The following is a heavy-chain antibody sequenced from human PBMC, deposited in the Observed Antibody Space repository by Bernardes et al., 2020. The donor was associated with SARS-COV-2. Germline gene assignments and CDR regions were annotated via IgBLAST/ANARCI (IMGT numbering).Heavy chain of an antibody. CDR3: AKDYAIVQRRPMGSTQFDN. Sequence: GGSLRLPCVSSGFRSGTFATSWVRQAPGKGMEWVSGIIANGADTYYADSVKGRFTISRDNSKSMVFLQMSRLRVEDTAVYYCAKDYAIVQRRPMGSTQFDNWGQGVLVTVSS. CDR2: IIANGADT. CDR1: GFRSGTFA. V-gene: IGHV3-23*01. D-gene: IGHD1-1*01. J-gene: IGHJ4*02.